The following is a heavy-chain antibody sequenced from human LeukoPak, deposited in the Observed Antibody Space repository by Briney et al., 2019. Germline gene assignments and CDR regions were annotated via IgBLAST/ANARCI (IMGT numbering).Heavy chain of an antibody. V-gene: IGHV4-34*01. D-gene: IGHD7-27*01. J-gene: IGHJ4*02. CDR2: INHSRST. CDR1: GGSFSGYY. Sequence: SETLSLTSAVYGGSFSGYYWSWIRQPPGKGLEWIREINHSRSTNYNPSLKSRVTISVDTSKNQFSLKLSSVTAADTAVYYCARRPLGILDYWGQGTLVTVSS. CDR3: ARRPLGILDY.